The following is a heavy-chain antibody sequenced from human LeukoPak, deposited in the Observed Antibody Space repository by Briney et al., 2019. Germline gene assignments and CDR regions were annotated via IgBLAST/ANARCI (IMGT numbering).Heavy chain of an antibody. CDR3: ARESLVTTTALDY. CDR1: GFTFSSYA. J-gene: IGHJ4*02. D-gene: IGHD2-15*01. V-gene: IGHV3-21*01. CDR2: ISSASSYI. Sequence: GGSLRLSCAASGFTFSSYAMSWVRQAPGKGLEWVSSISSASSYIYYADSVKGRFTISRDNAKNSLYLRMNSLRAEDTAVYYCARESLVTTTALDYWGQGTLVTVSS.